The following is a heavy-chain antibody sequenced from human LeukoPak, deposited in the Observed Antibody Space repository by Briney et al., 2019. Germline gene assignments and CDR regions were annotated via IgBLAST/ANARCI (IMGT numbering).Heavy chain of an antibody. Sequence: ASVKVSSKPSGYTFTNYDINWVRQATGQGVEWMGWMSPNSGNTGYAQKFQGRVTMTMDTSIRTAYMELSSLRSEDTAVYYCARTPPNWGADYWGQGTLVTVSS. CDR1: GYTFTNYD. J-gene: IGHJ4*02. D-gene: IGHD7-27*01. CDR2: MSPNSGNT. V-gene: IGHV1-8*01. CDR3: ARTPPNWGADY.